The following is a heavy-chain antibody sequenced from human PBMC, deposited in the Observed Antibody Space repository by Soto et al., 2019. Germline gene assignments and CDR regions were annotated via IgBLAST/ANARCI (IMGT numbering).Heavy chain of an antibody. CDR1: GFTFSDYY. CDR2: ISSSGSTI. D-gene: IGHD3-9*01. CDR3: ARGPSVRYFDWLAPRDDY. Sequence: GGSLRLSCAASGFTFSDYYMSWIRQAPGKGLEWVSYISSSGSTIYYADSVKGRFTISRDNAKNSLYLQMNSLRAEDTAVYYCARGPSVRYFDWLAPRDDYWGQGTLVTVSS. V-gene: IGHV3-11*01. J-gene: IGHJ4*02.